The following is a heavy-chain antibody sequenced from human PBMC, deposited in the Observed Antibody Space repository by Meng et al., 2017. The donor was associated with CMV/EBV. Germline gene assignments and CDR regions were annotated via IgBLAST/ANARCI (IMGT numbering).Heavy chain of an antibody. CDR3: ARDSTPIHYGMDV. CDR2: ISSSSSYI. CDR1: GFTFSSYS. J-gene: IGHJ6*02. V-gene: IGHV3-21*01. D-gene: IGHD2-2*01. Sequence: GESLKISCAASGFTFSSYSMNWARQAPGKGLEWVSSISSSSSYIYYADSVKGRFTISRDNAKNSLYLQMNSLRAEDTAVYYCARDSTPIHYGMDVWGQGTTVTVSS.